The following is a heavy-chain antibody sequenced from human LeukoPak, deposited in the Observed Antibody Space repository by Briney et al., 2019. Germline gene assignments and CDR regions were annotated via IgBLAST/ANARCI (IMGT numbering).Heavy chain of an antibody. CDR2: INAGNGNT. CDR3: ARGIVATLGAFDI. CDR1: GYTFTSYA. D-gene: IGHD5-12*01. Sequence: ASVKVSCKASGYTFTSYAMHWVRQAPGQRLEWMGWINAGNGNTKYSQKFQGRVTITRDTSASTAYMELSSLRSEDTAVYYCARGIVATLGAFDIWGQGTMVTVSS. V-gene: IGHV1-3*01. J-gene: IGHJ3*02.